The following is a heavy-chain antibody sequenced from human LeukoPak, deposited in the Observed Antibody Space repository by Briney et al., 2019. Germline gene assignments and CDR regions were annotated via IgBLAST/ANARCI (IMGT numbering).Heavy chain of an antibody. J-gene: IGHJ6*02. Sequence: PSETLSLTCAVYGGSFSGYYWSWIRQPPGKGLEWIGEINHSGSTNYNPSLKSRVTIPVDTSKNQFSLKLSSVTAADTAVYYCARAGSVSSGPPFYYYYYGMDVWGQGTTVTVSS. V-gene: IGHV4-34*01. CDR2: INHSGST. CDR3: ARAGSVSSGPPFYYYYYGMDV. CDR1: GGSFSGYY. D-gene: IGHD3-22*01.